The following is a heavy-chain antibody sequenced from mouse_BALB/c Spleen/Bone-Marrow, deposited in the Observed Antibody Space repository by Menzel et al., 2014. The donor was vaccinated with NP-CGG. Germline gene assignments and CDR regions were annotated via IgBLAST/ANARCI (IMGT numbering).Heavy chain of an antibody. Sequence: QVQLKESGPELVKPGASVKMSCKASGYSFTSYYIHWVKQRPGQGLEWIGWIFPGSDNTKYNEKFKGKATLTADTSSSTAYMHLSSLTSEDSAVYFCARDWDKYYFDYWGQGTTLTVSS. D-gene: IGHD4-1*01. CDR2: IFPGSDNT. V-gene: IGHV1-66*01. CDR3: ARDWDKYYFDY. CDR1: GYSFTSYY. J-gene: IGHJ2*01.